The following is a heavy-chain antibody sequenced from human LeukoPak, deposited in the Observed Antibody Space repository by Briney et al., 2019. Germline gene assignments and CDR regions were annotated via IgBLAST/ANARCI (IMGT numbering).Heavy chain of an antibody. J-gene: IGHJ6*03. Sequence: SQTLSLTCTVSGGSISSGSYYWSWIRQPAGKGLEWIGYIYYSGSTYYNPSLKSRVTISVDTSKNQFSLKLSSVTAADTAVYYCARDSSGYDSFRLYHYYYYMDVWGKGTTVTVSS. V-gene: IGHV4-30-4*08. D-gene: IGHD5-12*01. CDR3: ARDSSGYDSFRLYHYYYYMDV. CDR1: GGSISSGSYY. CDR2: IYYSGST.